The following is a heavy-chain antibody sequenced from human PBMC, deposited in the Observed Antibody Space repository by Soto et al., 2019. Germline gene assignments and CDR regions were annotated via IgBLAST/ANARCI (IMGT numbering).Heavy chain of an antibody. D-gene: IGHD3-10*01. CDR3: ARDICESGSNWFDP. J-gene: IGHJ5*02. V-gene: IGHV3-48*02. CDR2: ISSSSDHK. CDR1: GFSFSNYH. Sequence: EVQLVEFGGGLVQPGGSLRLSCVGSGFSFSNYHMNWIRQAPGKGLEWVSDISSSSDHKYYADSVRGRFTVSRDNAKSSMYLQMNSLRDEDMAVYYCARDICESGSNWFDPWGQGTLVTVSS.